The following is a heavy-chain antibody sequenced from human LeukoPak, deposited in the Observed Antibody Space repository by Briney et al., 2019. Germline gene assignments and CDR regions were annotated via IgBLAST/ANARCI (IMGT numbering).Heavy chain of an antibody. CDR1: GGSISSYY. V-gene: IGHV4-4*07. J-gene: IGHJ5*02. CDR2: IYTSGST. D-gene: IGHD3-9*01. Sequence: SETLSLTCTVYGGSISSYYWSWIRQPAGKGMEWIGRIYTSGSTNYNPSLKSRVTMSVDTSKNQFSLKLSSVTAADTAVYYCARELWLVGKRNWFDPWGQGTLVTVSS. CDR3: ARELWLVGKRNWFDP.